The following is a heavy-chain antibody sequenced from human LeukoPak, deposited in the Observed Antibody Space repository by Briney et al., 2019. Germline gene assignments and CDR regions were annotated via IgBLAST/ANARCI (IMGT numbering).Heavy chain of an antibody. J-gene: IGHJ4*02. D-gene: IGHD3-16*01. CDR1: GFTFSSYG. V-gene: IGHV3-30*02. Sequence: GGSLRLSCAASGFTFSSYGMHWVRQAPGKGLEWVTFIRFDGTTKNYADSVEGRFTISRDNSKNTLYLQMNSLRAEDTAVYHCARDLFSGPGGFDYWGQGTLVTVSS. CDR3: ARDLFSGPGGFDY. CDR2: IRFDGTTK.